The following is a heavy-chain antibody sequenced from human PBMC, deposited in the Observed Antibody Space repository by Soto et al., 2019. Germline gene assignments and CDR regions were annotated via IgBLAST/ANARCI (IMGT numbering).Heavy chain of an antibody. J-gene: IGHJ4*02. Sequence: GSLGLSCAASGFTFSSYAMSWVRQAPGKGLEWVSAISGSGGSTYYADSVKGRFTISRDNSKNTLYLQMNSLRAEDTAVYYCEKSTILTGYYPPFDYWGQGTLVTVSS. CDR3: EKSTILTGYYPPFDY. CDR1: GFTFSSYA. D-gene: IGHD3-9*01. CDR2: ISGSGGST. V-gene: IGHV3-23*01.